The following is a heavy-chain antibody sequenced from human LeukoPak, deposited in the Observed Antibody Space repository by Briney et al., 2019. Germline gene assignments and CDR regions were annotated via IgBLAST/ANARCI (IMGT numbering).Heavy chain of an antibody. D-gene: IGHD3/OR15-3a*01. CDR1: GFTFSSYA. J-gene: IGHJ4*02. CDR3: AREERLRWTGY. Sequence: SGGSLRLSCAASGFTFSSYAMSWVRQAPGKGLEWVSAISGSGGSTYYADSVKGRFTISRDNSKNSLYLQMNSLRAEDTAVYYCAREERLRWTGYWGQGTLVTVSS. CDR2: ISGSGGST. V-gene: IGHV3-23*01.